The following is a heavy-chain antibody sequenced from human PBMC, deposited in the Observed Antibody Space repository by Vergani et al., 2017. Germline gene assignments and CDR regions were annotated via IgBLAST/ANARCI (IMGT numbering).Heavy chain of an antibody. D-gene: IGHD1-26*01. J-gene: IGHJ4*02. CDR2: INPNGDAT. V-gene: IGHV1-2*02. CDR1: GFIFTDYY. CDR3: ARDHQGPTTLDY. Sequence: QVQLVQSGAELKKPGASVRVSCKASGFIFTDYYIHWMRQAPGQGLEWIGWINPNGDATHYAQNFRGRVTLTRDTSSTTAYMDLASLTSDDTAIYYCARDHQGPTTLDYWGQGSLVTVSS.